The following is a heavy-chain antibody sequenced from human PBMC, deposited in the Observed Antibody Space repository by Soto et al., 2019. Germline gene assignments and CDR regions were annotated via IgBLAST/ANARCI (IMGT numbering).Heavy chain of an antibody. CDR3: ARAKEQWLVQFDY. Sequence: PGGSLRLSCAASGSTFSDYYMSWIRQAPGKGLEWVSYISSSGSTIYYADSVKGRFTISRDNAKNSLYLQMNSLRAEDAAVYYCARAKEQWLVQFDYWGQGTLVTVSS. D-gene: IGHD6-19*01. CDR2: ISSSGSTI. J-gene: IGHJ4*02. V-gene: IGHV3-11*01. CDR1: GSTFSDYY.